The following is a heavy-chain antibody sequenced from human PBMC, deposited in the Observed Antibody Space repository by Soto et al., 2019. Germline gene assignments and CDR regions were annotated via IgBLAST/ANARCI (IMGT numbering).Heavy chain of an antibody. V-gene: IGHV4-39*01. Sequence: PSETLSLTCTVSGGSISSSSYYWGWIRQPPGKGLEWIGSIYYSGSTYYNPSLKSRVTISVDTSKNQFSLKLSSVTAADTAVYYCARRSGSGSYRWAFDIWGQGTMVTVSS. CDR3: ARRSGSGSYRWAFDI. CDR1: GGSISSSSYY. CDR2: IYYSGST. J-gene: IGHJ3*02. D-gene: IGHD3-10*01.